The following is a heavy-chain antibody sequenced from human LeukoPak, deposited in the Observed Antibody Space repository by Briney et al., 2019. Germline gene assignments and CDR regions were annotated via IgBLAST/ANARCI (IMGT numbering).Heavy chain of an antibody. CDR2: ITSTSSDI. CDR1: GGSISSSN. V-gene: IGHV3-21*01. D-gene: IGHD5-18*01. J-gene: IGHJ4*02. CDR3: ARGSGIPY. Sequence: PSGTLSLTCAVSGGSISSSNWWSWVRQAPGKGLEWVSSITSTSSDISYADSVKGRITISRDNAKNSLYLQMNSLRAEDTAVYYCARGSGIPYWGQGTLVTVSS.